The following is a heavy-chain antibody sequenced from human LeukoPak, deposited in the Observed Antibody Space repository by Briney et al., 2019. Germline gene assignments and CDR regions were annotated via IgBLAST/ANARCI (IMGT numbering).Heavy chain of an antibody. CDR3: ARVNYDILTGYYKSNYYCYYMDV. CDR2: ISYDGSYK. V-gene: IGHV3-30*12. CDR1: GVNFSSYG. D-gene: IGHD3-9*01. Sequence: GGSLRLSCAASGVNFSSYGMHWGRQAPGKGLEWGAVISYDGSYKYYADSVKGRFTISRDNSKNTLYVQMNSLRAEDTAVYYCARVNYDILTGYYKSNYYCYYMDVWGKGTTVTVSS. J-gene: IGHJ6*03.